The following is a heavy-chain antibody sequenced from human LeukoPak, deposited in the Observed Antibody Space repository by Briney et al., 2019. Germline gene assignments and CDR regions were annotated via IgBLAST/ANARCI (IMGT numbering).Heavy chain of an antibody. V-gene: IGHV4-59*01. Sequence: SETLSLTCTVSGGSISSYYWSWIRQPPGKGLEWIGYIYYSGSTNYKSSLKSRVTISVDTSKNQFSLKLSSVTAADTAVYYCARESWNYSYNMDVWGKGTTVTVSS. CDR1: GGSISSYY. D-gene: IGHD6-13*01. CDR3: ARESWNYSYNMDV. CDR2: IYYSGST. J-gene: IGHJ6*03.